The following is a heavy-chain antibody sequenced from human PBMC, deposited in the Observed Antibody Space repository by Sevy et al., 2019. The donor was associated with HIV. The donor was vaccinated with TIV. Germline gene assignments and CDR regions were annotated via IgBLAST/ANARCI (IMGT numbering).Heavy chain of an antibody. J-gene: IGHJ4*02. D-gene: IGHD3-10*02. CDR3: ARDGGYSVNFLPSGY. CDR1: GFTFSSHA. V-gene: IGHV3-30-3*01. CDR2: ISYDGSSK. Sequence: GGSLRLSCAASGFTFSSHAMHWVRQAPGNGLEWMAAISYDGSSKYYADSVKGRFTISRDDSKNTLYLQMSSLRAGDTAVYYCARDGGYSVNFLPSGYWGQGTLVTVSS.